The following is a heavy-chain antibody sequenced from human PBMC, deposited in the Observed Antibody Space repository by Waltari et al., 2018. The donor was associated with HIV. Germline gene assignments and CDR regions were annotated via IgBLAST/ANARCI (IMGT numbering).Heavy chain of an antibody. CDR2: ISYGGRNK. CDR3: ARDVHFYDSRPLDH. Sequence: QVQLVESGGGVVQPGGSLRLSCVASAFTFSPFAFHWVRHDPGKGLAWVALISYGGRNKVYACSVKGRFTISRDNSKKTLYLQMNSLRAEDTAVYYCARDVHFYDSRPLDHWGQGTLVTVSS. D-gene: IGHD3-22*01. CDR1: AFTFSPFA. V-gene: IGHV3-30*04. J-gene: IGHJ4*02.